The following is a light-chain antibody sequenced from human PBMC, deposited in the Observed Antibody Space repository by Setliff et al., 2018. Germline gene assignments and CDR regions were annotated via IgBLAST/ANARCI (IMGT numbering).Light chain of an antibody. CDR2: GNS. Sequence: QSVLTQPPSVSGAPWQRVTISCTGSSSNIGAGYDVHWYQQLPGTAPKLLISGNSNRPSGVPDRFSGSKSGTSASLAITGLQAEAAADYYCQSYDSSLSGYVFGTGTKVTVL. CDR1: SSNIGAGYD. J-gene: IGLJ1*01. V-gene: IGLV1-40*01. CDR3: QSYDSSLSGYV.